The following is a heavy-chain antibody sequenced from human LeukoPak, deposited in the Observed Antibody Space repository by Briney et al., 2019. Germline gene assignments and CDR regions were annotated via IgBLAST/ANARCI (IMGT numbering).Heavy chain of an antibody. Sequence: PSETLSLTCAVSGYSISSGYYWVWIRQPPGKGLEWIGSIYHSGSTYYNPSLKSRVTISVDTSKNQFSLKLSSVTAADTAVYYCASLYYYDSSGSPLGAFDIWGQGTMVTVSS. CDR2: IYHSGST. CDR1: GYSISSGYY. CDR3: ASLYYYDSSGSPLGAFDI. J-gene: IGHJ3*02. D-gene: IGHD3-22*01. V-gene: IGHV4-38-2*01.